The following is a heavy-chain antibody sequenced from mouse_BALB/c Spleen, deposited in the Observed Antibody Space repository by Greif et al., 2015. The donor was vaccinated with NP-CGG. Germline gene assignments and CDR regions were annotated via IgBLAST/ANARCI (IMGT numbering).Heavy chain of an antibody. D-gene: IGHD2-4*01. CDR3: ARAITGYWYFDV. CDR1: GFNIKDTY. Sequence: VQLKESGAELVKPGASVKLSCTASGFNIKDTYMHWVKQRPEQGLEWIGRIDPANGNTKYDPKFQGKATITADTSSNTAYLQLSSLTSEDTAVYYCARAITGYWYFDVWGAGTTVTVSS. J-gene: IGHJ1*01. V-gene: IGHV14-3*02. CDR2: IDPANGNT.